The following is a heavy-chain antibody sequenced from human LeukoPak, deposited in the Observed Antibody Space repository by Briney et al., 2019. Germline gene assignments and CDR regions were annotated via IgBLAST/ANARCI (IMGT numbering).Heavy chain of an antibody. V-gene: IGHV1-18*01. CDR3: ARAPRIAARPYYFDY. CDR2: TSAYNGHT. CDR1: GYTFTSYG. J-gene: IGHJ4*02. D-gene: IGHD6-6*01. Sequence: ASVKVSCKASGYTFTSYGISWVRQAPGQGLEWMGWTSAYNGHTNYAQKLQDRVTMTTDTATSTAYMELRSLRSDDTAIYYCARAPRIAARPYYFDYWGQGTLVTVSS.